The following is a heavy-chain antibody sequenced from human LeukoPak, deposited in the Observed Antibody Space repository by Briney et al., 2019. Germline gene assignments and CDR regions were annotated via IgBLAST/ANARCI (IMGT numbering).Heavy chain of an antibody. V-gene: IGHV3-33*01. CDR1: GFTFSSYG. Sequence: PGGSLRLSCAASGFTFSSYGMHWVRQAPGKGLEWVAVIWYDGSNKYYADSVKGRFTISRDNSKNTLYLQMNSLRAEDTVIYYCVRVKGGWLGEKTYDYLGQGTLVTVSP. CDR2: IWYDGSNK. CDR3: VRVKGGWLGEKTYDY. D-gene: IGHD5-24*01. J-gene: IGHJ4*02.